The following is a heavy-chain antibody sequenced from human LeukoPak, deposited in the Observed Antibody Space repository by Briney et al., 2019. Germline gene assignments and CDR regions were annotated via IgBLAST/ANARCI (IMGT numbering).Heavy chain of an antibody. J-gene: IGHJ4*02. Sequence: PGGSLRLSCAASGFTFSSYGMHWVCQAPGKGLEWVAFIRYDGSNKYYADSVKGRFTISRDNSKNTLYLQMNSLRAEDTAVYYCAKDYPSEYYDSSGYIDYWGQGTLVTVSS. CDR2: IRYDGSNK. V-gene: IGHV3-30*02. CDR1: GFTFSSYG. D-gene: IGHD3-22*01. CDR3: AKDYPSEYYDSSGYIDY.